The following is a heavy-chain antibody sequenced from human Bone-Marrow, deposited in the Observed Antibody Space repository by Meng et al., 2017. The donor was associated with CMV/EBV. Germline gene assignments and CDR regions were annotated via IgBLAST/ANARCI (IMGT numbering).Heavy chain of an antibody. Sequence: GGSLRLSCAASGFTFSSYAMHWVRQAPGKGLEWVANIRFDGTNKYHADSVKGRFTISRDNSKNTLYLQMNRLRAEDTAVYYCAKRGDSSGTYAMDVWGQGTTVTVSS. CDR2: IRFDGTNK. J-gene: IGHJ6*02. D-gene: IGHD3-22*01. CDR1: GFTFSSYA. V-gene: IGHV3-30*02. CDR3: AKRGDSSGTYAMDV.